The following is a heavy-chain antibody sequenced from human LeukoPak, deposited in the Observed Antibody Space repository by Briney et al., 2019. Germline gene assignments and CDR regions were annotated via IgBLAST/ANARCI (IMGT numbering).Heavy chain of an antibody. J-gene: IGHJ4*02. CDR1: GGSFSGYY. CDR3: ARHSPGFGELGDFDY. V-gene: IGHV4-34*01. CDR2: INHSGST. Sequence: SETLSLTCAVYGGSFSGYYWSWIRQPPGKGLEWIGEINHSGSTNYNPSLKSRVTISVDTSKNQFSLKLSSVAAADTAVYYCARHSPGFGELGDFDYWGQGTLVTVSS. D-gene: IGHD3-10*01.